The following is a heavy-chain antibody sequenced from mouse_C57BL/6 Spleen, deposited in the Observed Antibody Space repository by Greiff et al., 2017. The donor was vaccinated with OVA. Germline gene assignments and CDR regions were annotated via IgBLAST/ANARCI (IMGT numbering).Heavy chain of an antibody. CDR2: IDPEDGDT. D-gene: IGHD4-1*01. Sequence: DVQLQESGAELVRPGASVKLSCTASGFNINDYYMHWVKQRPEQGLEWIGRIDPEDGDTEYAPKFQGKATMTADTSSNTAYLQLSSLTSEDTAVYYCARSGSGFAYWGQGTLVTVSA. V-gene: IGHV14-1*01. CDR3: ARSGSGFAY. J-gene: IGHJ3*01. CDR1: GFNINDYY.